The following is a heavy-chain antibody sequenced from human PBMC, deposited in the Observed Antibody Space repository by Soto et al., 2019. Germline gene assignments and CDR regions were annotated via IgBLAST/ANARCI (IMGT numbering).Heavy chain of an antibody. D-gene: IGHD3-9*01. CDR3: AKDSYDILTGQKRYFDS. V-gene: IGHV3-43*01. Sequence: GSLRLSCAASGFTFNAYTMHWVRQAPGKGLEWVSLISWDGGITYYGDSVKGRFTVSRDNSDNSLHLQMTSLRSDDTAFYYCAKDSYDILTGQKRYFDSWGQGTLVTV. CDR1: GFTFNAYT. CDR2: ISWDGGIT. J-gene: IGHJ4*02.